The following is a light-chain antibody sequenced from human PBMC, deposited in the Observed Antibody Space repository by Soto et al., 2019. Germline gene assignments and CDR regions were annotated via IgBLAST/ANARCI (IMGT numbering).Light chain of an antibody. J-gene: IGLJ3*02. CDR2: DVS. CDR3: SSYTISSTPWV. Sequence: QSALTQPASVSGSPGQSITISCTGTSSDVGGYNYVSWYQQHPGNAPKLMIYDVSNRTSGVSNRFSGSNSGNTASLTISGLQAEDDADYYCSSYTISSTPWVFGGGTKVTVL. V-gene: IGLV2-14*01. CDR1: SSDVGGYNY.